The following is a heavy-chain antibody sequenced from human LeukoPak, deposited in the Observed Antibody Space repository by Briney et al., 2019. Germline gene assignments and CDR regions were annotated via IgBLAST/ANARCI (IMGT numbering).Heavy chain of an antibody. CDR3: ARVSARGRNYFDY. CDR1: GGSISSSDW. Sequence: SETLSLTCAVSGGSISSSDWWSWVRQPPGKGLEWIGEIYHSGSTNYNPSLKSRVTISVDKSKNQFSLKLSSVTAADTAVYYCARVSARGRNYFDYWGQGTLVTDSS. CDR2: IYHSGST. D-gene: IGHD1-26*01. V-gene: IGHV4-4*02. J-gene: IGHJ4*02.